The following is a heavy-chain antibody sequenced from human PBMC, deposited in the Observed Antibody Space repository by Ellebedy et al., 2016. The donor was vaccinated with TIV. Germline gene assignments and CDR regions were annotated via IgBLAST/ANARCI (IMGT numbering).Heavy chain of an antibody. D-gene: IGHD2/OR15-2a*01. CDR1: GFTFSNYW. CDR2: ITGSGSTI. Sequence: PGGSLRLSCAASGFTFSNYWMHWVRQAPGKGPEWVSYITGSGSTIYYADSVKGRFTVSRDNAENSLYLQMDSLRAEDTAVYYCARTEKGTFYFDYWGQGTLVTVSS. V-gene: IGHV3-48*04. J-gene: IGHJ4*02. CDR3: ARTEKGTFYFDY.